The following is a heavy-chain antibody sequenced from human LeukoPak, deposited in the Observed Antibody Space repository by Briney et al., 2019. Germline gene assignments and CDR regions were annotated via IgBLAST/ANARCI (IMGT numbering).Heavy chain of an antibody. V-gene: IGHV1-18*01. Sequence: GASVKVSCKASGYTFTSYGISWVRQAPGQGLEWMGWISAYNGNTNYAQKLQGRVTMTTDTSTSTAYMELRSLRSDDTAVYYCATTRMDCSGGSCYSPNYYYYMDVWGKGTTVTVSS. J-gene: IGHJ6*03. CDR3: ATTRMDCSGGSCYSPNYYYYMDV. D-gene: IGHD2-15*01. CDR2: ISAYNGNT. CDR1: GYTFTSYG.